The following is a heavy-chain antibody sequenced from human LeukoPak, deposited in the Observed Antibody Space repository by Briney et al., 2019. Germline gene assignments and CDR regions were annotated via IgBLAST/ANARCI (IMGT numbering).Heavy chain of an antibody. Sequence: PGRSLRLSCAASGFTFSSYAMHWVRQAPGKGLEWVAVISYDGSNKYYADSVKGRFTISRDNSKNTLYLQMNSLRAEDTAVYYCAKDRLGIEFDPWGQGTLVTVSS. V-gene: IGHV3-30-3*01. D-gene: IGHD1-14*01. CDR1: GFTFSSYA. J-gene: IGHJ5*02. CDR2: ISYDGSNK. CDR3: AKDRLGIEFDP.